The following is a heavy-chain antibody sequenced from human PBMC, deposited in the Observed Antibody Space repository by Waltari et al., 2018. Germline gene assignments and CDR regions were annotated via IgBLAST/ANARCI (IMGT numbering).Heavy chain of an antibody. Sequence: QVQLQESGPGLVKPSETLSLTCTVSGGSISSYYWSWIRQPPGKGLEWIGYIYYSGSTNYNPSLKSRVTISVDTSKNQFSLKLSSVTAADTAVYYCARGASGWGGRDFDYWGQGTLVTVSS. CDR3: ARGASGWGGRDFDY. J-gene: IGHJ4*02. V-gene: IGHV4-59*01. CDR2: IYYSGST. D-gene: IGHD6-19*01. CDR1: GGSISSYY.